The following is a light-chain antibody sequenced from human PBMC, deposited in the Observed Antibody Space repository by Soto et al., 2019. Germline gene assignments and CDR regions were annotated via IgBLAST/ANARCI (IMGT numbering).Light chain of an antibody. CDR3: SSYTTSSQRV. J-gene: IGLJ3*02. Sequence: QSVLTQPASVSGSPGQSITISCTGTSRDIGGYDYVSWYRQHPGKAPELIIYDVTNRPSGVSNRFSASKSGNAASLTISGLQADDEADYYCSSYTTSSQRVFGGGTKVTVL. V-gene: IGLV2-14*03. CDR1: SRDIGGYDY. CDR2: DVT.